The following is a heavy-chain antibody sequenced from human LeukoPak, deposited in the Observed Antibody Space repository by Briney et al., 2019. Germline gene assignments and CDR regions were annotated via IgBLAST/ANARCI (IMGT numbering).Heavy chain of an antibody. Sequence: SETLSLTCTVSGGSISSYYWSWIRQPAGQGLEWIGRIYTSGSTSYNPSLKSRVTMSVDTSKNQFSLKLSSVTAADTAVYYCATLYSSGWYVFDYWGQGTLVTVSS. CDR2: IYTSGST. J-gene: IGHJ4*02. CDR1: GGSISSYY. D-gene: IGHD6-19*01. V-gene: IGHV4-4*07. CDR3: ATLYSSGWYVFDY.